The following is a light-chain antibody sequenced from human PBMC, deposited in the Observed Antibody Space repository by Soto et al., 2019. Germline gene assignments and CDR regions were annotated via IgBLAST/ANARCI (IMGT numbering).Light chain of an antibody. J-gene: IGLJ1*01. CDR1: SSNIGSNT. Sequence: QSVLTQPPSASGTPGQRVTTSCSGSSSNIGSNTVSWYQQLPGTAPKLLMYSDNQRPSGVPDRFSGSKSGTSASLAISGLQLEDEAIYYGAEWEDSLMGLYVLEPGNRVT. CDR3: AEWEDSLMGLYV. V-gene: IGLV1-44*01. CDR2: SDN.